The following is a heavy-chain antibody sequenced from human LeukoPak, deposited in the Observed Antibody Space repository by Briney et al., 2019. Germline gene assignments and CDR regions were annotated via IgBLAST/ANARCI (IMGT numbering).Heavy chain of an antibody. J-gene: IGHJ4*02. CDR3: ARGSLGLSLHFDY. Sequence: PGGSLRLSCAASGFTFSSYWMHWVRQAPGKGLVWVSRINTDGSSTSYADSVKGRFTISRDNAKNTLYLQMNSLRAEDTAVYYCARGSLGLSLHFDYWGQGTLVTVSS. CDR1: GFTFSSYW. CDR2: INTDGSST. D-gene: IGHD2-2*01. V-gene: IGHV3-74*01.